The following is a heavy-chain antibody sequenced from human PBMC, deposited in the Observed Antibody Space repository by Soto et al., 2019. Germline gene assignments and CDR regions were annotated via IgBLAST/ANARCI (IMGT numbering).Heavy chain of an antibody. Sequence: EVQLVESGGGLVQPGGSLRLSCAASGFTFSRFWMQWVRQAPGKGLVWVSRINSDGSSIGYADSVKGRFIISRDNAKNTLYLQMNSLRAEDTAVYYCARVDFGVGGRFDPWGQGTLVTVSS. CDR2: INSDGSSI. J-gene: IGHJ5*02. V-gene: IGHV3-74*01. CDR1: GFTFSRFW. D-gene: IGHD3-3*01. CDR3: ARVDFGVGGRFDP.